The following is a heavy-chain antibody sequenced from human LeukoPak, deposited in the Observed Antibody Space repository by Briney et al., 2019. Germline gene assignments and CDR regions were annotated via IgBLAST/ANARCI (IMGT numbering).Heavy chain of an antibody. V-gene: IGHV1-69*13. CDR2: IIPIFGTA. D-gene: IGHD4-23*01. CDR1: GGTFSSYA. CDR3: ARDNPPILRWSLRRAFDI. J-gene: IGHJ3*02. Sequence: ASVKVSCKASGGTFSSYAISWVRQAPGQGLEWMGGIIPIFGTANYAQKFQGRVTITADESTSTAYMELSSLRSEDTAVYYCARDNPPILRWSLRRAFDIWGQGTMVTVSS.